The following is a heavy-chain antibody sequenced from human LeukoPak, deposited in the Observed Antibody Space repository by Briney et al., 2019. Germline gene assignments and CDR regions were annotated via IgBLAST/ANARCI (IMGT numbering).Heavy chain of an antibody. CDR3: ARDATAGNFDY. CDR1: GGSISSYY. Sequence: PSETLSLTCTVSGGSISSYYLSWIRQPPAKGLEYIGYIYYTGGTYYNPSLKSRVTISVDTSKWQFSLRLSSVSAADTAVYYCARDATAGNFDYWGQGTLVTVSS. D-gene: IGHD6-13*01. CDR2: IYYTGGT. J-gene: IGHJ4*02. V-gene: IGHV4-59*12.